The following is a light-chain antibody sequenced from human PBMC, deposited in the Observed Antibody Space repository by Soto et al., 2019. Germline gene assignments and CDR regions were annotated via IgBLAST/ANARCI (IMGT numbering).Light chain of an antibody. CDR2: EVS. J-gene: IGKJ5*01. V-gene: IGKV2D-29*02. CDR1: HSLLHITGETF. Sequence: FVMTQTTLSLSVAPGQPASISCKSSHSLLHITGETFLFWYLQKPGQSPQLLIYEVSTRVSGVPDRFSGSGSGTDFTLEISRVETDDVGIYYCMQSTQLPPTFGQGTRLEIK. CDR3: MQSTQLPPT.